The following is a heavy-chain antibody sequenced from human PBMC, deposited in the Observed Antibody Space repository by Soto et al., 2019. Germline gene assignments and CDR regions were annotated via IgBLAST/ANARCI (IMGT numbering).Heavy chain of an antibody. CDR1: GGSISSSSYY. CDR2: IYYSGST. Sequence: PSETLSLTCTVSGGSISSSSYYWGWIRQPPGKGLEWIGSIYYSGSTYYNPSLKSRVTISVDTSKNQFSLKLSSVTAADTAVYYCARGLRGDNWFDPWGQGTLVTVSS. J-gene: IGHJ5*02. V-gene: IGHV4-39*01. D-gene: IGHD3-16*01. CDR3: ARGLRGDNWFDP.